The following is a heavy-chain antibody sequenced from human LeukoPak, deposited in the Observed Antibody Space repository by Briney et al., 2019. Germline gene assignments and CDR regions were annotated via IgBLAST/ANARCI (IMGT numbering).Heavy chain of an antibody. J-gene: IGHJ4*02. V-gene: IGHV3-9*01. CDR2: ISWNSGSI. CDR1: GFTFDDYA. D-gene: IGHD6-13*01. Sequence: GGSLRLSCAASGFTFDDYAMHWVRQAPGKGLEWVSGISWNSGSIGYADSVKGRFTISRDNAKNSLYLQMNSLRAEDAALYYCAKDIFTGIAAAGAIDYWGQGTLVTVSS. CDR3: AKDIFTGIAAAGAIDY.